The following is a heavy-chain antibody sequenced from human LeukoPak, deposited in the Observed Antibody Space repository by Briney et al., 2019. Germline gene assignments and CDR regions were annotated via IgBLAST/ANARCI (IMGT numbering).Heavy chain of an antibody. D-gene: IGHD6-13*01. CDR1: GGSISSSSYY. V-gene: IGHV4-39*01. CDR3: ARRRLLAAAAAHYPAVDY. J-gene: IGHJ4*02. CDR2: IYYSGST. Sequence: SETLSLTCTVSGGSISSSSYYWGWIRQPPGKGLEWIGSIYYSGSTYYNPSLKSRVTISVDTSKNQFSLKLSSVTAADTAVYYCARRRLLAAAAAHYPAVDYWGQGTLVTVSS.